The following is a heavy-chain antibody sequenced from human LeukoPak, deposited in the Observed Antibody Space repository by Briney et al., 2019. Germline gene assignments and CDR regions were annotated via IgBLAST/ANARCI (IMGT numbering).Heavy chain of an antibody. CDR1: GYSFTSYW. CDR2: IYPGDSDT. Sequence: GESLKISCKGSGYSFTSYWIGWVRQMPGKGLEWMGIIYPGDSDTRYSPSFQGQVTISADKSISTAYLQWSSLKASDTAMYYCARLGNYDFWSGYSDTYFDYWGQGTLVTVSS. D-gene: IGHD3-3*01. V-gene: IGHV5-51*01. J-gene: IGHJ4*02. CDR3: ARLGNYDFWSGYSDTYFDY.